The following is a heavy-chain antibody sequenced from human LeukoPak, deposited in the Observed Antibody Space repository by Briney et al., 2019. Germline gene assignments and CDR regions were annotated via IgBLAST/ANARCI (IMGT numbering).Heavy chain of an antibody. CDR3: ATLNIGPDYDISTGYAQTKYGMDV. J-gene: IGHJ6*04. CDR2: FDPEDGET. Sequence: GASVKVSCKVSGYTLTELSMHWVRQAPGKELEWMGGFDPEDGETIYAQKFQGRVTMTEDTSTDTAYMELSSLRSEDTAVYYCATLNIGPDYDISTGYAQTKYGMDVWGKGTTVTVSS. D-gene: IGHD3-9*01. CDR1: GYTLTELS. V-gene: IGHV1-24*01.